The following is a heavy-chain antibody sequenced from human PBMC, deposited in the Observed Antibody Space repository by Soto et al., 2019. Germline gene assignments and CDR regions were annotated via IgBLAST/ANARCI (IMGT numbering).Heavy chain of an antibody. D-gene: IGHD3-22*01. J-gene: IGHJ4*02. CDR2: ISYDGSND. CDR3: ARPQGSDQDRNGYYYDYFDY. Sequence: GGSLRLSCAASGFTFSKYGMHWVRQAPGKGLEWVAVISYDGSNDFYADSVKGRFTISRDNSKSTLFLHLNSLRAEDTAVYCCARPQGSDQDRNGYYYDYFDYWGQGTLVTVSS. CDR1: GFTFSKYG. V-gene: IGHV3-30*03.